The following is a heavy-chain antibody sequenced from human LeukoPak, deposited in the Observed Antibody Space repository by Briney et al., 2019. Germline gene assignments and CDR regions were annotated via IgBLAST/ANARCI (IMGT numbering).Heavy chain of an antibody. CDR2: ISWNSGSI. D-gene: IGHD3-10*02. CDR1: GFTFDDYA. Sequence: GGSLRLSCAASGFTFDDYAMHWVRHAPGKGREWVSGISWNSGSIGYADSVKGRFTISRDNAKNSLYLQMNSLRAEDTALYHCAKARAPYYYVRGDAFDIWGQGTMVTVSS. CDR3: AKARAPYYYVRGDAFDI. J-gene: IGHJ3*02. V-gene: IGHV3-9*01.